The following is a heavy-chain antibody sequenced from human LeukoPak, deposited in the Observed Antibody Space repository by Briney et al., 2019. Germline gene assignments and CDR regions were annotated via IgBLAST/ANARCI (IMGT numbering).Heavy chain of an antibody. V-gene: IGHV3-74*01. J-gene: IGHJ5*02. CDR1: GFTFSNYW. D-gene: IGHD3-22*01. CDR2: INSDGSNT. CDR3: ARDLGQYYDKSDNWFDH. Sequence: GGSLRLSCAASGFTFSNYWMHWVRQAPGKGLVWVSPINSDGSNTSYADYVKGRFTISRDNAKNTLNLQMNSLRAEDTAVYYCARDLGQYYDKSDNWFDHWGQGTLVIVFS.